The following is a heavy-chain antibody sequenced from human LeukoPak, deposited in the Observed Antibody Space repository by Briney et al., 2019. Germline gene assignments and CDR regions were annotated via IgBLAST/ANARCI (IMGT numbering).Heavy chain of an antibody. CDR3: ARGIHYYDFWSGYYPRRDDAFDI. V-gene: IGHV4-34*01. D-gene: IGHD3-3*01. Sequence: SETLSLTCAVYGGSFSGYYWSWIRQPPGKGLEWIGEINHSGSTNYNPSLKSRVTISVDTSKNQFSLKLSSVTAADTAAYYCARGIHYYDFWSGYYPRRDDAFDIWGQGTMVTVSS. CDR2: INHSGST. CDR1: GGSFSGYY. J-gene: IGHJ3*02.